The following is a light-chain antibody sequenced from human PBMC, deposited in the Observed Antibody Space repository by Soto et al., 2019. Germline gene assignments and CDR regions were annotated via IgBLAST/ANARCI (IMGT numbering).Light chain of an antibody. CDR2: DVS. J-gene: IGLJ1*01. V-gene: IGLV2-11*01. CDR3: FSYAGNYTYV. CDR1: SSDVGGYNY. Sequence: QSALTKPRSVSGSPGQSVTISCTGTSSDVGGYNYVTWYQQHPGKDPKLMIYDVSRRPSGVPARFAGSTACHTASLTIAGLEAEYEADYYSFSYAGNYTYVFGTGTKVTVL.